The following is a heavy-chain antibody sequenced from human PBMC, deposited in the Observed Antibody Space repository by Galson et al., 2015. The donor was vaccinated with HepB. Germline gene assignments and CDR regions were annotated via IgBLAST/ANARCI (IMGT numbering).Heavy chain of an antibody. Sequence: QSGAEVKKPGESLRISCKGSGYSFTSYWISWVRQMPGKGLEWMGRIDPSDSYTNYSPSFQGHVTISADKSISTAYLQWSSLKASDTAMYYCARHVRCSSTSCYLDYWGQGTLVTVSS. CDR1: GYSFTSYW. CDR2: IDPSDSYT. CDR3: ARHVRCSSTSCYLDY. V-gene: IGHV5-10-1*01. D-gene: IGHD2-2*01. J-gene: IGHJ4*02.